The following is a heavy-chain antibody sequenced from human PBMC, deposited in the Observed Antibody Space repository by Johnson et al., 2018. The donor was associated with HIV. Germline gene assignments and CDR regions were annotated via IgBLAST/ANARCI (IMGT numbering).Heavy chain of an antibody. D-gene: IGHD3-10*01. CDR2: IDTAGNT. Sequence: EVQLVESGGGLVQPGGSLRLSCAASGFIFSNFDMHWVRQAAGRRLEWVSGIDTAGNTYYLGSVKGRFTICRENAKNSLYLQVNSLSAGDTALYYCARGSYYGDALDIWGQGTMVTVSS. J-gene: IGHJ3*02. CDR1: GFIFSNFD. CDR3: ARGSYYGDALDI. V-gene: IGHV3-13*01.